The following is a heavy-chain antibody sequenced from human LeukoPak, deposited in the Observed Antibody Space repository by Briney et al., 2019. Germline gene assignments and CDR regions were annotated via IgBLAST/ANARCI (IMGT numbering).Heavy chain of an antibody. CDR3: ARVKNGYSLDAFDI. CDR2: IIPILGIA. CDR1: GGTFSSYA. Sequence: SVKVSCKASGGTFSSYAISWVRQAPGQGLEWMGRIIPILGIANYAQKFQGRVTITADKSTSAAYMELSSLRSEDTAVYYCARVKNGYSLDAFDIWGQGTMVTVSS. D-gene: IGHD5-24*01. V-gene: IGHV1-69*04. J-gene: IGHJ3*02.